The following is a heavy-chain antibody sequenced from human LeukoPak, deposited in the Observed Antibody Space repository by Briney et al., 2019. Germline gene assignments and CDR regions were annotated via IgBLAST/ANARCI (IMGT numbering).Heavy chain of an antibody. CDR3: AKIKAPGRWLQLPTFDY. V-gene: IGHV3-23*01. D-gene: IGHD5-24*01. Sequence: SGGSLRLSCAASGFTFSSYAMSWVRQAPGKGLEWVSAISGSGGSTYYADSVKGRFTISRDNSKNTLYLQMNSLRAEDTAVYYCAKIKAPGRWLQLPTFDYWGQGTLVTVSS. CDR1: GFTFSSYA. CDR2: ISGSGGST. J-gene: IGHJ4*02.